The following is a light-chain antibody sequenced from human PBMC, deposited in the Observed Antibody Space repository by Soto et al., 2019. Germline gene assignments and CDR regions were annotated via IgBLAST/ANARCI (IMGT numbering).Light chain of an antibody. V-gene: IGLV1-40*01. CDR2: GNS. J-gene: IGLJ3*02. CDR1: SSNIGAGYD. Sequence: QSVLTQPPSVSGAPGQRVTISCTGSSSNIGAGYDVHWYQQLPGTAPKLLIYGNSNRPSGVPDRFSCSKSVTSASLASTGLQAEDEAEYDCQSYDSSLSGWVFGGGTKVTVL. CDR3: QSYDSSLSGWV.